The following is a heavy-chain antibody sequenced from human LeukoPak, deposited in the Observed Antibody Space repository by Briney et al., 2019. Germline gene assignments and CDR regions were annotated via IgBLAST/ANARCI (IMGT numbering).Heavy chain of an antibody. CDR2: IRYDGGNK. J-gene: IGHJ3*02. D-gene: IGHD3-3*01. V-gene: IGHV3-30*02. Sequence: GGSLRLSCAASGFTFSSYGMHWVRQAPGKGLEWVAFIRYDGGNKYYADSVKGRFTISRDNSKNTLYLQMNSLRAEDTAVYYCAKVGYYDFGSGYGGAFDIWGQGTMVTVSS. CDR3: AKVGYYDFGSGYGGAFDI. CDR1: GFTFSSYG.